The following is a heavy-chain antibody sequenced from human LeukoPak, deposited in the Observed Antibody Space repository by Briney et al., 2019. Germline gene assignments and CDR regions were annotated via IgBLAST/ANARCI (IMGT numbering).Heavy chain of an antibody. Sequence: GRSLRLSCAASGFTFSSYAMHWVRQAPGKGLEWVAVISYDGSNKYYADSVKGRFTISRDNSKNTLYLQMNSLRAEDTAVYHCARDYRKYSGSYDWFDPWGQGTLVTVSS. CDR1: GFTFSSYA. D-gene: IGHD1-26*01. CDR3: ARDYRKYSGSYDWFDP. J-gene: IGHJ5*02. CDR2: ISYDGSNK. V-gene: IGHV3-30-3*01.